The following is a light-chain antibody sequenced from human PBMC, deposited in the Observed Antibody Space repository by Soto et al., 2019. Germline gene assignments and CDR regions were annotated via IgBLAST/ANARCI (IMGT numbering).Light chain of an antibody. J-gene: IGKJ4*01. CDR2: GAS. V-gene: IGKV3-15*01. CDR1: QSVSSN. Sequence: EIVMTQSPATLSVSPGERATLSCRASQSVSSNLAWYQQKPGQAPRLLIYGASTRATGIPARFSGSGSGTEFTLTISSLQSEDFAVYYCQQYNSLTFGGGTKVEIK. CDR3: QQYNSLT.